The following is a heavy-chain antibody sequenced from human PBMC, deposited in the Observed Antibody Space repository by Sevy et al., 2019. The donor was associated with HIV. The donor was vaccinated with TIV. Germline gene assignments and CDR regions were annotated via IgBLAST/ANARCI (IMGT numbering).Heavy chain of an antibody. CDR3: ARPLGRGDGYNYYSFDI. V-gene: IGHV5-51*01. D-gene: IGHD5-12*01. CDR1: GYSFTSYW. Sequence: ESLKISCKGSGYSFTSYWIGWVRQMPGKGLEWMGIIYPGDSDTRYSPSFQGQVTIPADKSISTAYLQWSSLKASDTGMYYCARPLGRGDGYNYYSFDIWGQGTMVTVSS. CDR2: IYPGDSDT. J-gene: IGHJ3*02.